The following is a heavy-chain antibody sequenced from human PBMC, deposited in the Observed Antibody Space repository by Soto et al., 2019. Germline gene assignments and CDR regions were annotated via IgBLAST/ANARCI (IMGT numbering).Heavy chain of an antibody. J-gene: IGHJ4*02. V-gene: IGHV3-23*01. Sequence: GGSLRLSCAASGFMFANYAMGWIRQAPGKGLEWVSAISGSGGSTYYADSVKGRFTISRDNSKNTLYLQMNSLRAEDTAVYYCAKADYYDSSGYFDYWGQGTLVTVSS. CDR1: GFMFANYA. D-gene: IGHD3-22*01. CDR3: AKADYYDSSGYFDY. CDR2: ISGSGGST.